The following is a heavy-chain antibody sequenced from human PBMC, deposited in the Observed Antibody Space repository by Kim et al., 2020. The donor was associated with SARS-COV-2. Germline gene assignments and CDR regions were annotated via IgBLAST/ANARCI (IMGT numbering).Heavy chain of an antibody. V-gene: IGHV3-74*01. D-gene: IGHD3-3*01. CDR3: SRDTFGPEDS. J-gene: IGHJ5*01. Sequence: YADSVKGRFTISTDSAKNMLFLHMNSLTVEDTAVYFCSRDTFGPEDSWGQGTLVTVSS.